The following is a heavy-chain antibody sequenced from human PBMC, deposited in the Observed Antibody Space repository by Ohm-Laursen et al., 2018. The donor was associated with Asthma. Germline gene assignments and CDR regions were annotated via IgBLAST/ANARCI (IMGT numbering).Heavy chain of an antibody. CDR3: ERDVMDWYSPALDF. J-gene: IGHJ4*02. Sequence: SLRLSCAAFGFTFSSYAMHWVRQAPGKGLEWLAVISYDSSLKYYADSVNGRFTISRDDFKSTLYLQMNSLRADDTALYYCERDVMDWYSPALDFWGQGSLVTVSS. D-gene: IGHD3/OR15-3a*01. CDR2: ISYDSSLK. V-gene: IGHV3-30-3*02. CDR1: GFTFSSYA.